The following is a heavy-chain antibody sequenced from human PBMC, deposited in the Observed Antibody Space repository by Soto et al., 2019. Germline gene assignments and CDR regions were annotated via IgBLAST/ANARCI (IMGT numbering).Heavy chain of an antibody. CDR2: ISYDGSNE. CDR1: GFTFSGYG. CDR3: AKDLATGTSRVRYYYYAMDV. J-gene: IGHJ6*02. Sequence: GGSLILSCAASGFTFSGYGLHWVRQAPGKGLEWVAVISYDGSNEYYADSVKGRFTISRDISKNTLYLQMNSLRAEDTAVYYCAKDLATGTSRVRYYYYAMDVWGQGTTVTVSS. D-gene: IGHD4-17*01. V-gene: IGHV3-30*18.